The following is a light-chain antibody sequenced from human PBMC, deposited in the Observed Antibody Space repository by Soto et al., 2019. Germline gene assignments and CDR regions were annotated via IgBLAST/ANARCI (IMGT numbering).Light chain of an antibody. Sequence: EIVLTQSPATLPVSPGERATLSCRASQSVSSNLAWYQQKPGQAPRLLIYGGSSRATGIPVRFSGSGSETDFTLTITRLEPEDFAMYYCQQYSSSRTFGQGTKVDIK. CDR2: GGS. V-gene: IGKV3-20*01. J-gene: IGKJ1*01. CDR1: QSVSSN. CDR3: QQYSSSRT.